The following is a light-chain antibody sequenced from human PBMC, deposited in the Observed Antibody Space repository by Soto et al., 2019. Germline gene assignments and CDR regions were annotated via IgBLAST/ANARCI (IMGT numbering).Light chain of an antibody. CDR1: QSIRSY. V-gene: IGKV1-39*01. CDR2: AAS. Sequence: DIQMTQSPSSLSASVGDRVTITCRASQSIRSYLHWYQQKPGKAPKLLIYAASNLHSGVPSRFSGSGSGTDFTLTISSPQPEDFATYYCQQSYSTLFSFGPGTKVDIK. CDR3: QQSYSTLFS. J-gene: IGKJ3*01.